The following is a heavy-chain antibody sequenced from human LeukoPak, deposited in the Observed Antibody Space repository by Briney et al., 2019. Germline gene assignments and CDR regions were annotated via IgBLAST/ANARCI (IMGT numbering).Heavy chain of an antibody. Sequence: GGSLRLSCAASGFTFSNYAMTWVRQAPGKGLEWVSTISGNGVSTCYADSVKGRFTISRDISKNTLYLQLKSLRAEDAAVYYCAKGMRTGDSWGYYFDYWGQGALVTVSS. CDR3: AKGMRTGDSWGYYFDY. CDR2: ISGNGVST. J-gene: IGHJ4*02. V-gene: IGHV3-23*01. CDR1: GFTFSNYA. D-gene: IGHD7-27*01.